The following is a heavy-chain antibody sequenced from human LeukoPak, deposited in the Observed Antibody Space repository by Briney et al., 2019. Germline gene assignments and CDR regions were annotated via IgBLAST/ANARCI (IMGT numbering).Heavy chain of an antibody. CDR1: GFTFSSYG. J-gene: IGHJ6*03. CDR2: IRYDGSNK. D-gene: IGHD1-26*01. V-gene: IGHV3-30*02. Sequence: SGGSLRLSCAASGFTFSSYGMHWVRQAPGKGLEWVAFIRYDGSNKYYADSVKGRFTISRDNSKNTLYLQMNSLRAEDTAVYYRAKDKGSYYYHYYMDVWGKGTTVTVSS. CDR3: AKDKGSYYYHYYMDV.